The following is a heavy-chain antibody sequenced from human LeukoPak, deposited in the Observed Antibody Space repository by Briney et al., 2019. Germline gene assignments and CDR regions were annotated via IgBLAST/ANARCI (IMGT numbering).Heavy chain of an antibody. CDR3: ARVVYYDSRGWVLFDY. V-gene: IGHV1-69*04. Sequence: SVKVSCKASGGTFSSYAISWVRQAPGQGLEWIGRTLPILGIANYAQKFQGRVTITADKSTSTAYMDLSSLRSEDTAVYYCARVVYYDSRGWVLFDYWGQGTLVTVSS. CDR2: TLPILGIA. D-gene: IGHD3-22*01. CDR1: GGTFSSYA. J-gene: IGHJ4*02.